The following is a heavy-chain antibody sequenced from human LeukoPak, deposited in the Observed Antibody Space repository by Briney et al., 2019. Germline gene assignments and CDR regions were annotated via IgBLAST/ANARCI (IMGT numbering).Heavy chain of an antibody. J-gene: IGHJ4*02. CDR3: ARDSYYGGTQDY. V-gene: IGHV3-48*03. Sequence: GGSLRLSCAASGFLFSSYEMNWVRQAPGEGLEWLLYISTSGGTTYYADSVKGRFTISRDNAKNSLYLQMNSLRAEDTAVYYCARDSYYGGTQDYWGQGTLVTVSS. D-gene: IGHD4-23*01. CDR1: GFLFSSYE. CDR2: ISTSGGTT.